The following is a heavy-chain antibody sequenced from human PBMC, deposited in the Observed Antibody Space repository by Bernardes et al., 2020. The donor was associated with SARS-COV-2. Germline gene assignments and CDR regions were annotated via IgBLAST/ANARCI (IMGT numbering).Heavy chain of an antibody. J-gene: IGHJ6*02. D-gene: IGHD3-10*01. CDR3: AKDSGSGLYYYYGMDV. CDR2: INWNNGNV. V-gene: IGHV3-9*01. CDR1: GFTLDDYG. Sequence: GGSLRLSCAASGFTLDDYGMHWVRQAPGKGLEWVASINWNNGNVGYADSVKGRFTISRDNAKNSLFLQMNSLRPEDTALYYCAKDSGSGLYYYYGMDVWGQGTTVTVSS.